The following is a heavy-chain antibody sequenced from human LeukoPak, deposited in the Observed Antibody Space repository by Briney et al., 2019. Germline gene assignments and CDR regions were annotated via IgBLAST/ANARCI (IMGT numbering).Heavy chain of an antibody. V-gene: IGHV3-21*01. Sequence: GGSLRLSCAASGFTFSSYSMNWVRQAPGKGLEWVSSISSSSSYIYYADSVKGRFTISRDNAKNSLYLQMNSLRAEDTAVYYCARSRGYCTNGVCSHTDYWGQGTLVTVSS. CDR2: ISSSSSYI. D-gene: IGHD2-8*01. CDR3: ARSRGYCTNGVCSHTDY. CDR1: GFTFSSYS. J-gene: IGHJ4*02.